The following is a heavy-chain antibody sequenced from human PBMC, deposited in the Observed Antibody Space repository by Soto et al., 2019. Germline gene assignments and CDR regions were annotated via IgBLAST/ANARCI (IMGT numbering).Heavy chain of an antibody. V-gene: IGHV4-34*01. Sequence: PSETLSLTCAVYGGSFSGYYWSWIRQPPGKGLEWIGEINHSGSTNYNPSLKSRVTISVDTSKNQFSLKLSSVTAADTAVYYCARGPPTVVANWFDPWGQGTLVTVSS. J-gene: IGHJ5*02. CDR1: GGSFSGYY. CDR2: INHSGST. D-gene: IGHD2-15*01. CDR3: ARGPPTVVANWFDP.